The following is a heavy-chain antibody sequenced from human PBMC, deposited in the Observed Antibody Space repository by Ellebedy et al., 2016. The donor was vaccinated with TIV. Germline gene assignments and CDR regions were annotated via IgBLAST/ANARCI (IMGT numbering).Heavy chain of an antibody. J-gene: IGHJ4*02. CDR3: ARGGSSGSSDY. CDR1: GFTFHSYW. D-gene: IGHD3-10*01. Sequence: GESLKISCAASGFTFHSYWMTWARQAPGKGLEWVAVISSDGSNKYYADSVKGRFTISRDNSKNTLYLQMNSLRTDDMAVYYCARGGSSGSSDYWGQGTLVTVSS. V-gene: IGHV3-30*03. CDR2: ISSDGSNK.